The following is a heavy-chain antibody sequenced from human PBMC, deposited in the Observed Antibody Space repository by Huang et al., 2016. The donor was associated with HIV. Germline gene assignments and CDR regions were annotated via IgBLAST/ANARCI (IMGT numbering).Heavy chain of an antibody. CDR3: ASASIAARRWFDP. J-gene: IGHJ5*02. Sequence: QVQLQESGPGLVKPSEPLSLTCTGSCGSMSSYYWSWIRQPPGKGLEWIGYIYTSGSTNYNPPLKSRVTISVDTSKNQFSLRLSSVTAADTAVYDCASASIAARRWFDPWGQGSLVTVSS. CDR1: CGSMSSYY. CDR2: IYTSGST. D-gene: IGHD6-6*01. V-gene: IGHV4-59*01.